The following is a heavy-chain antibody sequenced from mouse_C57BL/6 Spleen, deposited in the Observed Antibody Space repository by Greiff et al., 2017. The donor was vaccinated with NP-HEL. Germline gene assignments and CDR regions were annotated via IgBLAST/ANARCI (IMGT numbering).Heavy chain of an antibody. CDR1: GYAFSSSW. V-gene: IGHV1-82*01. D-gene: IGHD1-1*01. Sequence: VHLVESGPELVKPGASVKISCKASGYAFSSSWMNWVKQRPGQGLEWIGRIYPGDGDTNYNGKFKGKATLTADKSSSTAYMQLSSLTSEDSAVYFGARRGYGSSYDWYFDVWGTGTTVTVSS. J-gene: IGHJ1*03. CDR2: IYPGDGDT. CDR3: ARRGYGSSYDWYFDV.